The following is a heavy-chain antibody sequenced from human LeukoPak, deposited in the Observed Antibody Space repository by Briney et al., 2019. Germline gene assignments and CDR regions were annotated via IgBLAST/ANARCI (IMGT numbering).Heavy chain of an antibody. D-gene: IGHD3-22*01. V-gene: IGHV3-30*01. CDR3: ARVRSMIVVVYPGNLDY. CDR2: ISYDGSNK. Sequence: GGSLRLSCAASGFTFSSYAMHWVRQAPGKGLKWVAVISYDGSNKYYAASVKGRVTIYRDNSKNTLYLQMNSLRAADTAVYYCARVRSMIVVVYPGNLDYWGQGTLVTVSS. CDR1: GFTFSSYA. J-gene: IGHJ4*02.